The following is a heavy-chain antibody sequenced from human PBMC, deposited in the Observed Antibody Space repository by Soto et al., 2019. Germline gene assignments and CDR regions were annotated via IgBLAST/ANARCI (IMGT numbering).Heavy chain of an antibody. CDR1: GGSISSGDYY. D-gene: IGHD6-6*01. CDR3: ARDKYPNYGMDV. V-gene: IGHV4-30-4*01. Sequence: PSETLSLTCTVSGGSISSGDYYWSWIRQPPGKGLEWIGYIYYSGSTYYNPSLKSRVTISVDTSKNQFSLKLSSVTAADTAVYYRARDKYPNYGMDVWGQGTTVTVSS. J-gene: IGHJ6*02. CDR2: IYYSGST.